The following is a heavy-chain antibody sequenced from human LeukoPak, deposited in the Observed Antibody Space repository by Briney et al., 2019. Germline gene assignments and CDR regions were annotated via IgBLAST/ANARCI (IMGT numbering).Heavy chain of an antibody. CDR1: GFTFSSYA. J-gene: IGHJ4*02. D-gene: IGHD2-15*01. CDR2: ISRDGRST. Sequence: GGSLRLSCSVSGFTFSSYAIHWVRQAPGKGLEYVSAISRDGRSTYYADSVKGRFTISRDNSKNMLYLQMNSLRAEDTAVYYCVKIACSGGTCYPPLDYWGQGTLVTVSS. CDR3: VKIACSGGTCYPPLDY. V-gene: IGHV3-64D*06.